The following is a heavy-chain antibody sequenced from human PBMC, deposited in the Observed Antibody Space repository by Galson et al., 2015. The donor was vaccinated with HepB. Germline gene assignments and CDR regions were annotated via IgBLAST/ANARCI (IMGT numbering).Heavy chain of an antibody. CDR3: ATTYHAGSYYNRIGFDL. CDR1: GFIFSTYS. D-gene: IGHD3-10*01. CDR2: VSYDGTNN. J-gene: IGHJ2*01. Sequence: SLRLSCAASGFIFSTYSMHWVRQAPGKGLEWVAVVSYDGTNNYYADSVKGRFTISRDNSKNTLYLQVNSLRAEDTALYYCATTYHAGSYYNRIGFDLWGRGTLVTVSS. V-gene: IGHV3-30*03.